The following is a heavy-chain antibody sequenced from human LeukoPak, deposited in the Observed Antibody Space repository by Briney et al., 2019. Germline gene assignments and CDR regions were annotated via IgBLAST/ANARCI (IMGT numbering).Heavy chain of an antibody. Sequence: GGSLRLSCAASGFIVNTNYMTWVRQAPGRGLEWVSFIYADGNTYYADSVKGRFTISRDISKNAVYLQMNSLRVEDTAVYYCAKDHVAAAINDYWGQGTLVTVSS. CDR1: GFIVNTNY. D-gene: IGHD6-13*01. J-gene: IGHJ4*02. CDR3: AKDHVAAAINDY. CDR2: IYADGNT. V-gene: IGHV3-53*01.